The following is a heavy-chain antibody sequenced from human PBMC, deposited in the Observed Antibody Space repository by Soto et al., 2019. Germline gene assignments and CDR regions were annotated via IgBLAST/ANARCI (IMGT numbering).Heavy chain of an antibody. Sequence: EVQLVASGGGLVQPGGSLRLSCAASGFTFSTYEMHWVRQAPGQGLEWISYISSGGATIYYADSVKGRFTISRDNAENSVYLQMSSLRGEDTATYHCTRGYASGWNYYYAMDVWGQGTTLTVSS. CDR2: ISSGGATI. V-gene: IGHV3-48*03. CDR1: GFTFSTYE. CDR3: TRGYASGWNYYYAMDV. J-gene: IGHJ6*02. D-gene: IGHD2-8*01.